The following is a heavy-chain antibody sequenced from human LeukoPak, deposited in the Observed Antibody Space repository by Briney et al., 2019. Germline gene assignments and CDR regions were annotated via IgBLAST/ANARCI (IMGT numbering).Heavy chain of an antibody. Sequence: SQTPSLTCTVSGGSISSGSYYWSWIRQPAGKGLEWIGRIYTSGSTNYNPSLKSRVTISVDTSKNQFSLKLSSVTAADTAVYYCARSPYCSSTSCFSRTDAFDIWGQGTMVTVSS. CDR1: GGSISSGSYY. CDR2: IYTSGST. CDR3: ARSPYCSSTSCFSRTDAFDI. J-gene: IGHJ3*02. D-gene: IGHD2-2*01. V-gene: IGHV4-61*02.